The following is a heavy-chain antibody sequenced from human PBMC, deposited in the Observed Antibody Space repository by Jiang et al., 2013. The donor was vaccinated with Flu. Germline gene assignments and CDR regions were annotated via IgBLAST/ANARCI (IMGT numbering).Heavy chain of an antibody. CDR1: GFSLTTSGMG. CDR3: AQRFRASHFDD. Sequence: KPTQTLTLTCTFSGFSLTTSGMGVGWIRQPPGKALEWLALIFWDDDKRYNPSVNNRVTITRDPSKNQVVLTMTNLDPVDTATYYCAQRFRASHFDDWGQGILVTVSS. V-gene: IGHV2-5*02. D-gene: IGHD5-24*01. CDR2: IFWDDDK. J-gene: IGHJ4*02.